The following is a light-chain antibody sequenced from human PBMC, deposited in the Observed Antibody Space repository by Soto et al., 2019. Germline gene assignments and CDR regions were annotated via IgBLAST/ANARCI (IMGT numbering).Light chain of an antibody. CDR1: SSDVGGYNY. CDR3: SSYTSSSTHWV. CDR2: EVS. V-gene: IGLV2-14*01. J-gene: IGLJ3*02. Sequence: SALTQPASVSGSPGQSITISCTGTSSDVGGYNYVSWYQQHPGKAPKIMIYEVSNRPSGVSNRFSGSKSGNTASLTISGLQAEDEADYYCSSYTSSSTHWVFGGGTKLTVL.